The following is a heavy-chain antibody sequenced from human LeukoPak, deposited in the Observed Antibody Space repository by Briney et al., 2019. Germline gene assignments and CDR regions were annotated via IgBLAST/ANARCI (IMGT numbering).Heavy chain of an antibody. CDR2: ISAYNGNT. CDR3: ARGRSSYPIWNELRYFDWLSPPYYYYYMDV. J-gene: IGHJ6*03. CDR1: GYTFTSYG. D-gene: IGHD3-9*01. V-gene: IGHV1-18*01. Sequence: GASVKVSCKASGYTFTSYGISWVRQAPGQGLEWMGWISAYNGNTNYAQKLQGRVTMTTDTSTSTAYMELSSLRSEDTAVYYCARGRSSYPIWNELRYFDWLSPPYYYYYMDVWGKGTTVTVSS.